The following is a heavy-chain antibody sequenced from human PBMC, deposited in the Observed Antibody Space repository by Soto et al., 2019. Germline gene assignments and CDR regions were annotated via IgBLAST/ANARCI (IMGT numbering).Heavy chain of an antibody. Sequence: PSETLSLTCTVSGGSISSGGYYWSWIRQHPGKGLEWIGYIYYSGSTYYNPSLKSRVTISVDTSKNQFSLKLSSVTAADTAVYYCASLYYDFWSGYYPPPDNYGMDVWGQGTTVTGSS. CDR1: GGSISSGGYY. CDR2: IYYSGST. J-gene: IGHJ6*02. V-gene: IGHV4-31*03. CDR3: ASLYYDFWSGYYPPPDNYGMDV. D-gene: IGHD3-3*01.